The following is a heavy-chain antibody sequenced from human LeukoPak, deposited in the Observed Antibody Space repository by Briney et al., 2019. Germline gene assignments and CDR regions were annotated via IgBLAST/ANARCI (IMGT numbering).Heavy chain of an antibody. CDR1: GFTFSDYY. CDR2: ISSRGSTI. CDR3: ARGNAMAALGYYGMDV. D-gene: IGHD2-2*01. V-gene: IGHV3-11*04. J-gene: IGHJ6*02. Sequence: GGSLRLSCAASGFTFSDYYMNWIRQAPGKGLEWVSYISSRGSTIYYADSVKGRFTISRDNAKKSVYLQMNTLRADDTALYYCARGNAMAALGYYGMDVWGHGTTVTVSS.